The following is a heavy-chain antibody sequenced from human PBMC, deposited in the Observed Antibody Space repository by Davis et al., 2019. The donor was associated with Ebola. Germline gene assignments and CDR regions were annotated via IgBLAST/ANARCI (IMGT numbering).Heavy chain of an antibody. CDR1: GGSISSSSYY. CDR2: IYYSGST. Sequence: MPGGSLRLSCTVSGGSISSSSYYWGWIRQPPGKGLEWIGSIYYSGSTYYNPSLKSRLTISVDTSKNQLSLKLSSVTAADTAVYYCARHRAPHWFDPWGQGTLVIVSS. V-gene: IGHV4-39*01. CDR3: ARHRAPHWFDP. J-gene: IGHJ5*02.